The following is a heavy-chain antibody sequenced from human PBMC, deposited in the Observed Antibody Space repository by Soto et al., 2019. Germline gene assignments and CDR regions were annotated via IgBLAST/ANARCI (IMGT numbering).Heavy chain of an antibody. J-gene: IGHJ3*02. Sequence: LRLSCAASGFTFSSYSMNWVRQAPGKGLEWVSYISSSSSTIYYADSVKGRFTISRDNAKNSLYLQMNSLRDEDTAVYYCARDRRYYDYGGNSYAFDIWGQGTMVTVSS. CDR1: GFTFSSYS. CDR2: ISSSSSTI. V-gene: IGHV3-48*02. CDR3: ARDRRYYDYGGNSYAFDI. D-gene: IGHD4-17*01.